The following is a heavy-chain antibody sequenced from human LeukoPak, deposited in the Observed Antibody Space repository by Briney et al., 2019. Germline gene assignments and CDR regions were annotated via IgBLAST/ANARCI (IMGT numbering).Heavy chain of an antibody. CDR1: RFSFSSYT. CDR2: ISFDGNNK. V-gene: IGHV3-30-3*01. J-gene: IGHJ4*02. D-gene: IGHD5-24*01. Sequence: PGGSLRLSCAASRFSFSSYTMHWVRQAPGKGLEWVAVISFDGNNKHYADSVKGRFTISRDDSKKTVHLEMNSLRTDDTAVYYCAKEMASPNTHFDFWGQGTLVTVSS. CDR3: AKEMASPNTHFDF.